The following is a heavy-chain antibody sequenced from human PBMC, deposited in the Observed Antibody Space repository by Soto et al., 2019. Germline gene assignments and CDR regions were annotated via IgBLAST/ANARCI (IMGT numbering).Heavy chain of an antibody. D-gene: IGHD3-22*01. J-gene: IGHJ4*02. CDR1: GYTFTTYG. CDR2: ISTYNGNT. CDR3: ARGPTDYYDNSGNYFLDY. Sequence: QVQLVQSGAEVKKPGASVKVSCKASGYTFTTYGMSWVRQAPGQGLDWMGWISTYNGNTKYAERLQGRVTMTTDTTTSTAYMELRSLRSDDTAVDDCARGPTDYYDNSGNYFLDYWGQGTLVTVSS. V-gene: IGHV1-18*01.